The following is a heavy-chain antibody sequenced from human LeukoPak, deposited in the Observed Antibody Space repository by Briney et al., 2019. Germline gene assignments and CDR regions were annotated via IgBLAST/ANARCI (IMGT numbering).Heavy chain of an antibody. D-gene: IGHD3-22*01. CDR2: ISYDGSNK. V-gene: IGHV3-30-3*01. Sequence: GRSLRLSCAASGFTFSSYAMHWVRQAPGKGLEWVAVISYDGSNKYYADSVKGRFTISRDNSKNTLYLQMNSLRAEDTAVYYCARTYYYDSSGYPDYWGQETLVTVSS. CDR3: ARTYYYDSSGYPDY. J-gene: IGHJ4*02. CDR1: GFTFSSYA.